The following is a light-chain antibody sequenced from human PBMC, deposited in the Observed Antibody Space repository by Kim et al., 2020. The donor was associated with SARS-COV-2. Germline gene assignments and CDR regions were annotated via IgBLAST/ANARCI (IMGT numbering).Light chain of an antibody. CDR2: DNN. CDR1: SSNIGAGFD. Sequence: QSVLTQPPSVSGAPGQRVTISCTGSSSNIGAGFDVHWYQQLPGTVPKLLIYDNNSRPSGVPDRFSASKSGTSASLAITGLRAEDEADYYCQSYDSSLSIGVFGGGTQLTVL. CDR3: QSYDSSLSIGV. V-gene: IGLV1-40*01. J-gene: IGLJ3*02.